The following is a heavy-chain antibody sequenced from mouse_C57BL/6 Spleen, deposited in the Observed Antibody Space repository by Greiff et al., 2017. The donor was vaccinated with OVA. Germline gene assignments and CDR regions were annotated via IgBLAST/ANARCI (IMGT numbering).Heavy chain of an antibody. CDR3: AREDTTVGDYFDY. D-gene: IGHD1-1*01. V-gene: IGHV5-17*01. J-gene: IGHJ2*01. Sequence: EVKLVESGGGLVKPGGSLKLSCAASGFTFLDYAMPWVRRAPEKGLEWVAYISIGSSTLYYADTVKGRFTISRDNATNTLFLQMTSLRSEDTAMYYCAREDTTVGDYFDYWGQDTTLTVSS. CDR1: GFTFLDYA. CDR2: ISIGSSTL.